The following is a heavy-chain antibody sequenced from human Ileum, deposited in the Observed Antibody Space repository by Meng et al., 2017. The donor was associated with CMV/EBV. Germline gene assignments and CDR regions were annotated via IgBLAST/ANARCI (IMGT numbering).Heavy chain of an antibody. CDR1: GFPFEDFG. V-gene: IGHV3-20*04. J-gene: IGHJ4*02. CDR3: VRKHNYDKTALPASFDN. Sequence: ESLKIPCAASGFPFEDFGMSWVRQVPGKGLEWVSRVNLNGGVTAYADSVKGRFTISRDNAKNSLYLQMNSLIVEDTALYYCVRKHNYDKTALPASFDNWGQGTMVTVSS. D-gene: IGHD3-16*01. CDR2: VNLNGGVT.